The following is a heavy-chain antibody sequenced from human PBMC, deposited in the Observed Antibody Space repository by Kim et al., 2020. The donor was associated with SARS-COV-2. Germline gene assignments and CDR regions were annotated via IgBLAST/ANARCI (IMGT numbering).Heavy chain of an antibody. CDR2: IVVGSGNT. CDR3: AATAPILRGGFDWSNLVP. V-gene: IGHV1-58*01. CDR1: GFTFTSSA. J-gene: IGHJ4*02. D-gene: IGHD3-9*01. Sequence: SVKVSCKASGFTFTSSAVQWVRQARGQRLEWIGWIVVGSGNTNYAQKFQERVTITRDMSTSTAYMELSSLRSEDTAVYYCAATAPILRGGFDWSNLVPWGQGTLVTVSS.